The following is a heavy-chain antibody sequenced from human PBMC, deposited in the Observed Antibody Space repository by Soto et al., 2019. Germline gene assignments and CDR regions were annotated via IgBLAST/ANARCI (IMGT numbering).Heavy chain of an antibody. J-gene: IGHJ4*02. V-gene: IGHV1-46*01. CDR1: GYTFTTHY. CDR2: INPSGGRT. CDR3: ARAGENYGSGTFSPPLRYYFNS. D-gene: IGHD3-10*01. Sequence: QVQLVQSGTEVKKPGASVNVSCKASGYTFTTHYMHWVRQAPGQGLEWMGIINPSGGRTTYALKFQGRVTMTSDPSTNTVYVELTSLRSEDTAIYFCARAGENYGSGTFSPPLRYYFNSWGQGTLVTVSS.